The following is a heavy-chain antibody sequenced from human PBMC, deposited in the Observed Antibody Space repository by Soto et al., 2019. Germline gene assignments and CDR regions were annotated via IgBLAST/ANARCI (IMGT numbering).Heavy chain of an antibody. V-gene: IGHV4-59*08. CDR1: GGSISTYY. CDR3: ARRGTRYCSSSSCYDGAFDI. D-gene: IGHD2-2*01. J-gene: IGHJ3*02. Sequence: QVQLQESGPGLVKPSETLSLTCTVSGGSISTYYWSWVRQPPGKGLEWIGHISYSGSTDYSPSLKSRVTISADTSKNQFSLKLSSVTAADTAIYYCARRGTRYCSSSSCYDGAFDIWGQGTMVIVSS. CDR2: ISYSGST.